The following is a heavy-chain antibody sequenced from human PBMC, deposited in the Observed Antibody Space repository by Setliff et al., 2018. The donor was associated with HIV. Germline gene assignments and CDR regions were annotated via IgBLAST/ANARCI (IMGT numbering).Heavy chain of an antibody. J-gene: IGHJ4*02. D-gene: IGHD1-1*01. Sequence: SETLSLTCTVSLDSISSYFWHWIRQPPGKGLEWIGYISYSGSTKYNPSLKSRLTISLEASHNQFSLRLTSVTAADTAMYYCARALNDGGDSWGQGTLVTVSS. CDR1: LDSISSYF. V-gene: IGHV4-59*01. CDR2: ISYSGST. CDR3: ARALNDGGDS.